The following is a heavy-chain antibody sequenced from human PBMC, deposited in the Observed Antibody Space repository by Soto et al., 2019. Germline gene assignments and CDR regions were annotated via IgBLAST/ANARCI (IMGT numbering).Heavy chain of an antibody. J-gene: IGHJ5*02. CDR2: INPNSGGT. D-gene: IGHD6-6*01. CDR1: GGTFSSYA. CDR3: ARAFGARYSSSSNNWFDP. V-gene: IGHV1-2*02. Sequence: GASVKVSCKASGGTFSSYAISWVRQAPGQGFEWMGWINPNSGGTNYAQKFQGRVTMTRDTSTSTAYMELSRLRSDDTAVYYCARAFGARYSSSSNNWFDPWGQGTLVTVSS.